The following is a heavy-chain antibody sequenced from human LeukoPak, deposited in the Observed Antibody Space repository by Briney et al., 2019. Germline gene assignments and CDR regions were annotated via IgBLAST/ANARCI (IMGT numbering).Heavy chain of an antibody. Sequence: GGSLRLSCVASGFSFEDYGMSWVRQAPGKGLEWVASINWNGDDTSYADSVRGRFTISRDNAKNSLFLQMNSLRADDTAFYYRARDGEIVGARFDFWGQGSLVTVSS. V-gene: IGHV3-20*04. D-gene: IGHD5-12*01. CDR1: GFSFEDYG. J-gene: IGHJ4*02. CDR2: INWNGDDT. CDR3: ARDGEIVGARFDF.